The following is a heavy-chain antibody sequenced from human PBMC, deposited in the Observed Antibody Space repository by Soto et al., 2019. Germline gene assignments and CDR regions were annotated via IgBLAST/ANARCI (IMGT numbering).Heavy chain of an antibody. CDR3: AKDYYDGRGLVDYSGLDV. Sequence: GGSLRLSCAASGFTFDDYAMTWVRQAPGEGLEWVSTMSGSGGATHYAGSVKGRFTISRDNSKNTLYLQMNGLRAEDTAVYYCAKDYYDGRGLVDYSGLDVWGQGTTVTVSS. V-gene: IGHV3-23*01. CDR2: MSGSGGAT. CDR1: GFTFDDYA. D-gene: IGHD3-22*01. J-gene: IGHJ6*02.